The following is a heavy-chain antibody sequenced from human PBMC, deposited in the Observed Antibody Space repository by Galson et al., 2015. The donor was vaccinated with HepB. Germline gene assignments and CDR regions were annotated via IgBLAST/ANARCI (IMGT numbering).Heavy chain of an antibody. V-gene: IGHV3-30*18. Sequence: SLRLSCAASGFTFSSYGMHWVRQAPGKRLEWVAVISYDGSNKYYADSVKGRFTISRDNSKNTLYLQMNSLRAEDTAVYYCAKDRYLYGSGRSNWFDPWGQGTLVTVSS. J-gene: IGHJ5*02. CDR3: AKDRYLYGSGRSNWFDP. CDR1: GFTFSSYG. D-gene: IGHD3-10*01. CDR2: ISYDGSNK.